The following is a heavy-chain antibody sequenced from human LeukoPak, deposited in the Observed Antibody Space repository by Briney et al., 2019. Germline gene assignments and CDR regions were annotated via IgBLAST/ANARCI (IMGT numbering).Heavy chain of an antibody. J-gene: IGHJ4*02. Sequence: SETLSLTCAVYGGSFSGHYWSWIRQPPGKGLEWIGEINHSGSTNYNPSLKSRVTISVDTSKNQFSLKLSSVTAADTAVYYCARRRLEILWGSYRYPPYYFDYWGQGTLVTVSS. CDR1: GGSFSGHY. D-gene: IGHD3-16*02. CDR2: INHSGST. V-gene: IGHV4-34*01. CDR3: ARRRLEILWGSYRYPPYYFDY.